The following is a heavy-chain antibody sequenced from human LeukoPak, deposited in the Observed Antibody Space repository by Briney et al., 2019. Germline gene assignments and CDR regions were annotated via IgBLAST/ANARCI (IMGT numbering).Heavy chain of an antibody. J-gene: IGHJ4*02. D-gene: IGHD3-16*01. Sequence: KFQGRVSITRDTSASTAYMELSSLTSEDTAVYYCARDLYGDYFGYWGQGTLVTVSS. CDR3: ARDLYGDYFGY. V-gene: IGHV1-3*01.